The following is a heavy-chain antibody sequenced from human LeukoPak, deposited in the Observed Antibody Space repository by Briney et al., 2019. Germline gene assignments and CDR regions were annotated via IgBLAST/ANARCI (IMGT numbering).Heavy chain of an antibody. CDR2: ISYDGSNK. CDR1: GFTFSSYA. CDR3: ARESQVVVAATLDYYYYMDV. J-gene: IGHJ6*03. Sequence: GRSLRLSCAASGFTFSSYAMHWVRQAPGKGLEWVAVISYDGSNKYYADSVKGRFTISRDNSKNTLYLQMNSLRAEDTAVYYCARESQVVVAATLDYYYYMDVWGKGTTVTVSS. V-gene: IGHV3-30*04. D-gene: IGHD2-15*01.